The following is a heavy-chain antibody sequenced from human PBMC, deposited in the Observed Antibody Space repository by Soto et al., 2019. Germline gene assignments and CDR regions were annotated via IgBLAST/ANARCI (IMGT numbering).Heavy chain of an antibody. V-gene: IGHV1-69*08. D-gene: IGHD2-2*01. CDR3: AREDRDRETGLVPAAIDGMDV. Sequence: QVQLVQSGAEVKKPGSSVKVSCKASGGTFSRYSITWVRQAPGHGLEWIGRIIPIFGIASYAQKFQGRVTVTAAESTGTAYMELSSLRSDDTAVYYCAREDRDRETGLVPAAIDGMDVWGQGTPVTVSS. CDR2: IIPIFGIA. CDR1: GGTFSRYS. J-gene: IGHJ6*02.